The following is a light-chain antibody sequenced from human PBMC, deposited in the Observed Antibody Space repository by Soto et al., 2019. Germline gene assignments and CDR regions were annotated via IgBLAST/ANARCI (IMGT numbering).Light chain of an antibody. V-gene: IGKV1-5*03. CDR1: QSISSW. J-gene: IGKJ1*01. CDR3: QQSGT. CDR2: KAS. Sequence: DSQMTQSPSTLSASVGDRVTITCRASQSISSWLAWYQQKPGKAPKLLIYKASSLESGVPSRFSGSGSGTEFTLTISSLQPDDFATYYCQQSGTFGQGTKVEIK.